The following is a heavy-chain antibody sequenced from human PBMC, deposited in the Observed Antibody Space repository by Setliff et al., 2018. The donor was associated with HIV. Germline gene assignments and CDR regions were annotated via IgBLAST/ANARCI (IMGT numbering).Heavy chain of an antibody. V-gene: IGHV4-59*08. CDR1: GGYMSGYY. J-gene: IGHJ4*02. D-gene: IGHD6-6*01. Sequence: SETLSLTCTVSGGYMSGYYWSWIRQPPGKGLEWIGYIYYSGSTNYNPSLKRRVTISVDTSKNQFSLKLSSVTAADTAVYYCARHVGYSSSSLDYWGQGTLVTVSS. CDR2: IYYSGST. CDR3: ARHVGYSSSSLDY.